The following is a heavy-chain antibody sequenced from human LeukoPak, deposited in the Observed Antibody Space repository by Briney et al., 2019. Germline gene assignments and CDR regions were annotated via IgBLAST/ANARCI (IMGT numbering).Heavy chain of an antibody. J-gene: IGHJ3*02. Sequence: GGSLRLSCAASGFTFSSYGIHWVRQAPGKGLEWAAVIWYDGSNKYYADSVKGRFTISRDNSKNTLYLQMNSLRAEDTAVYYCAKEKPNPYSSSWYVIDAFDIWGQGTMVTVSS. CDR3: AKEKPNPYSSSWYVIDAFDI. CDR1: GFTFSSYG. D-gene: IGHD6-13*01. CDR2: IWYDGSNK. V-gene: IGHV3-33*06.